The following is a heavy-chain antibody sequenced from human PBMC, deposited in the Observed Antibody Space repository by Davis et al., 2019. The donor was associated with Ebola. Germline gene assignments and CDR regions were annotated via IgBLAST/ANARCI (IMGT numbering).Heavy chain of an antibody. D-gene: IGHD4/OR15-4a*01. CDR3: VRGLTIRSGWEEAFDI. Sequence: MPSETLSLTCTVSGGSIRSSSYYWVWIRQTPGKGLEWIGSVYYSGSTYYSPSLKSRVTISVDTTKSQSALRLTSVTAADTAVYYCVRGLTIRSGWEEAFDIWGQGTMVAVSS. J-gene: IGHJ3*02. CDR2: VYYSGST. V-gene: IGHV4-39*06. CDR1: GGSIRSSSYY.